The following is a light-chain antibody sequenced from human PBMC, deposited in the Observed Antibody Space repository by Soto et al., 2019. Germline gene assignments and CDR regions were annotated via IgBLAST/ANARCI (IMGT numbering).Light chain of an antibody. J-gene: IGLJ1*01. CDR1: SSDVGGSDH. CDR3: SSYSTTNTLV. Sequence: QSALTQPASVSGSPGQSVTISCTGASSDVGGSDHVSWYQQHPGKAPKLILYEVNNRPSGVSNRFSGSKSGNTASLIISGLQADDEAEYFCSSYSTTNTLVFGSGTKHTVL. V-gene: IGLV2-14*03. CDR2: EVN.